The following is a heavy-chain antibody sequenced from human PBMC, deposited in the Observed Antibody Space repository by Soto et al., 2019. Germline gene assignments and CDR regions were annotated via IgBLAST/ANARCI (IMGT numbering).Heavy chain of an antibody. CDR1: GFSFRSYW. V-gene: IGHV3-7*01. J-gene: IGHJ4*02. CDR2: IKEDGSVK. D-gene: IGHD5-12*01. Sequence: GGSLRLSCAASGFSFRSYWMNWIRQAPGKGLEWVANIKEDGSVKDYGDSVKGRFTISRDNAENSLYLQMNSLGVGDTAVYYCARNRGYEQFDFWGQGALVTVSS. CDR3: ARNRGYEQFDF.